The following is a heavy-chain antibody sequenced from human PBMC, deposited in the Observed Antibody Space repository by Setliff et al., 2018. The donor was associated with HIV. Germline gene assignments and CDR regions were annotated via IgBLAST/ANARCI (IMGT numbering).Heavy chain of an antibody. CDR3: ARDSSAGFFSAAY. CDR1: GYTFNTYY. D-gene: IGHD2-15*01. V-gene: IGHV1-46*02. CDR2: INPSGDFT. J-gene: IGHJ4*02. Sequence: ASVKVSCKASGYTFNTYYVHWVRQAPGQGLEWMGLINPSGDFTFYAQKFQGRVIMTRDTSANTVYLEIRSLISEDTAVYYCARDSSAGFFSAAYWGQGALVTVSS.